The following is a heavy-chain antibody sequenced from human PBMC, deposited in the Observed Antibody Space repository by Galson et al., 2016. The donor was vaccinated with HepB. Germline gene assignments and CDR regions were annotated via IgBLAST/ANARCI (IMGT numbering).Heavy chain of an antibody. CDR3: VQGSTAPAV. CDR1: GFTFSHAW. J-gene: IGHJ6*04. D-gene: IGHD2-2*01. V-gene: IGHV3-23*01. CDR2: ISRSGDST. Sequence: SLRLPCAASGFTFSHAWMSWVRQAPGKGLEVVVSISRSGDSTDYADSVKGRFTISRDNSQNTLSLQMNRLTADDTAIYYCVQGSTAPAVWGKGTTVTVSS.